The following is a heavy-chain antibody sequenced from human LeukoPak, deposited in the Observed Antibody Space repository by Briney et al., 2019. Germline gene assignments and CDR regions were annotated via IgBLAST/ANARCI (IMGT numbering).Heavy chain of an antibody. CDR3: AKDAYGGNSIYYYYMDV. J-gene: IGHJ6*03. V-gene: IGHV3-9*01. CDR2: ISWNSGSI. D-gene: IGHD4-23*01. CDR1: GFTLDDYA. Sequence: GGSLRLSCAASGFTLDDYAMHWVRQAPGKGLEWVSGISWNSGSIGYADSVKGRFTISRDNAKNSLYLQMNSLRAEDTALYYCAKDAYGGNSIYYYYMDVWGKGTTVTISS.